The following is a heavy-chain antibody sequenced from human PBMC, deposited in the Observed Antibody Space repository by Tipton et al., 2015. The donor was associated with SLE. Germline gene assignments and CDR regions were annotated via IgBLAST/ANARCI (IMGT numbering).Heavy chain of an antibody. CDR2: IYHSESP. D-gene: IGHD1-7*01. CDR1: GGSFRGYS. V-gene: IGHV4-34*01. Sequence: TLSLTCAVYGGSFRGYSWGWVRQAPGKGLEWIGDIYHSESPNYNPSLKSRVTISIDKSKNQFSLKLTSVTAADTAVYHCTRVPRYNWNYIADWGQGALVSVSS. J-gene: IGHJ4*02. CDR3: TRVPRYNWNYIAD.